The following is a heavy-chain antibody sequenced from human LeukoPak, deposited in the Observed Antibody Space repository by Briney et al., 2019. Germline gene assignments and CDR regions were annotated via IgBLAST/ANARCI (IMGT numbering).Heavy chain of an antibody. D-gene: IGHD6-6*01. V-gene: IGHV3-53*01. Sequence: GGSLRLSCAASGFTVSSNYMSWVRQAPGKGLEWVSVIYSGGSTYYADSVEGRFTISRDNSKNTLYLQMNSLRAEDTAVYYCARCLPYSSSSWYYYYGMDVWGQGTTVTVSS. CDR3: ARCLPYSSSSWYYYYGMDV. J-gene: IGHJ6*02. CDR2: IYSGGST. CDR1: GFTVSSNY.